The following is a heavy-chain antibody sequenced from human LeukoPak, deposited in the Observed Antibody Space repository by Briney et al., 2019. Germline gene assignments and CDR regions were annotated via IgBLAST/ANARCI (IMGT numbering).Heavy chain of an antibody. CDR3: AKSLFYDSSGQAFDY. J-gene: IGHJ4*02. CDR2: INPSGGST. CDR1: GYTFTSYY. V-gene: IGHV1-46*01. D-gene: IGHD3-22*01. Sequence: ASVKVSCKASGYTFTSYYMHWVRQAPGQGLEWMGIINPSGGSTSYAQKFQGRVTMTRDTSTSTVYMELSSLRAEDTAVYYCAKSLFYDSSGQAFDYWGQGTLVTVSS.